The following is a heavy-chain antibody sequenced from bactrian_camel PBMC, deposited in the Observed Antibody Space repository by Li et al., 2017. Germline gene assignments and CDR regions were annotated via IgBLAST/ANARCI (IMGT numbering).Heavy chain of an antibody. CDR1: DYTYSTYC. J-gene: IGHJ4*01. V-gene: IGHV3S40*01. Sequence: VQLVESGEGSVQAGGSLKLSCAASDYTYSTYCMGCFRQAPGKEREGVAAISSGGGNTYCSASVKGRFTISQDNAKNTVYLQMNSLTPEDTAMYYCAAGRRQVVAGTGTAYCSRKDYDFNYWGQGTQVTVS. CDR3: AAGRRQVVAGTGTAYCSRKDYDFNY. CDR2: ISSGGGNT. D-gene: IGHD2*01.